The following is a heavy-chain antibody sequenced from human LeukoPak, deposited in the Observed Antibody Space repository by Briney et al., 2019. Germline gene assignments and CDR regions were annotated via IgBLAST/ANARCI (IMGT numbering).Heavy chain of an antibody. CDR1: GGSFSGYY. D-gene: IGHD4-11*01. V-gene: IGHV4-34*01. CDR3: ATYSNYDFDY. J-gene: IGHJ4*02. CDR2: INHSGST. Sequence: SETLSLTCAVYGGSFSGYYWSWIRQPPGKRLEWIGEINHSGSTNYNPSLKSRVTISVDTSKNQFSLKLSSVTAADTAVYYCATYSNYDFDYWGQGNLVTVSS.